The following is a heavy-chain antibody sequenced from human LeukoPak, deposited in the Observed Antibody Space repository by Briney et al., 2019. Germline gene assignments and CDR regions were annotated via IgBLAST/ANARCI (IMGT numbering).Heavy chain of an antibody. Sequence: GRSLRLSCAASGFTFSSYAMHWVRQAPGKGLEWVAVISYDGSNKYYADSVKGRFTISRDNSKNTLYLQMNSLRAEGTAVYYCASTLRGQWGQGTLVTVSS. D-gene: IGHD4-17*01. CDR2: ISYDGSNK. CDR3: ASTLRGQ. V-gene: IGHV3-30*04. J-gene: IGHJ4*02. CDR1: GFTFSSYA.